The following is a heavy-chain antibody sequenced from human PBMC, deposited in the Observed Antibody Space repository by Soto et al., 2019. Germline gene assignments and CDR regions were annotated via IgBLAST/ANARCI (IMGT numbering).Heavy chain of an antibody. CDR3: ARDLAVAGTHDWFDP. V-gene: IGHV3-33*08. J-gene: IGHJ5*02. Sequence: GGSLRLSCAASGFTFSSYSMHWVRQAPGKGLEWVAVIWYDGSNKYYADSVKGRFTISRDNSKNTLYLQMNSLRAEDTAVYYCARDLAVAGTHDWFDPWGQGTLVTVSS. CDR1: GFTFSSYS. D-gene: IGHD6-19*01. CDR2: IWYDGSNK.